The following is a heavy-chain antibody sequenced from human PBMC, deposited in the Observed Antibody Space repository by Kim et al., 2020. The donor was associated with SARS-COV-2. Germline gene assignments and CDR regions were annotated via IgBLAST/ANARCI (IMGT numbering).Heavy chain of an antibody. Sequence: LVKVSCKASGGTFSNYAVNWVRQAPGQGLEWMGRILPMVDIPNYARNFQGRLTTTADKSTSTAYMELTGLTSADTAVYYCARGGQVVIDGRVSLTPYDHWGQGALVTVSS. CDR3: ARGGQVVIDGRVSLTPYDH. D-gene: IGHD2-21*01. V-gene: IGHV1-69*04. J-gene: IGHJ5*02. CDR1: GGTFSNYA. CDR2: ILPMVDIP.